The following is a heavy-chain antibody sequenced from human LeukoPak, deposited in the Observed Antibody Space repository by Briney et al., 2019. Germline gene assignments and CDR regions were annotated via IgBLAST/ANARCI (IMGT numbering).Heavy chain of an antibody. J-gene: IGHJ4*02. V-gene: IGHV3-9*01. CDR2: ISWNSGSI. CDR3: ARGARGSGTASDY. CDR1: GFTFNDYA. D-gene: IGHD3-10*01. Sequence: GGSLRLSCAASGFTFNDYAMHWVRQAPGKGLEWVSGISWNSGSIGYADSVKGRFTFSRDNAKNSLYLQMNSLRAEDTALYYCARGARGSGTASDYWGQGTLVTVSS.